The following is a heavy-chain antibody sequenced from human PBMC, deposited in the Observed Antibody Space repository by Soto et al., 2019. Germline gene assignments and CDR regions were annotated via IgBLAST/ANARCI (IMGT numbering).Heavy chain of an antibody. CDR3: ARTTIPSSGYIPGWFDV. V-gene: IGHV5-51*01. CDR2: IYPGDSDT. CDR1: GYSLTSYW. D-gene: IGHD6-19*01. J-gene: IGHJ5*02. Sequence: PVESLKLSCKGSGYSLTSYWIGWVRQMPWKGLEWMGIIYPGDSDTRYSPSFQGQVTISADKSISTAYLQWSSLKASDTAMYYCARTTIPSSGYIPGWFDVWGKGTLVTVSS.